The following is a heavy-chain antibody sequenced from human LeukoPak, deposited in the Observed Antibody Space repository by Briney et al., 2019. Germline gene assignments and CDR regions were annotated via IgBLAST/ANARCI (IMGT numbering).Heavy chain of an antibody. CDR3: VAFIATKLDN. CDR2: ASTAEITQ. CDR1: VFAFRKDG. D-gene: IGHD2-21*01. V-gene: IGHV3-33*05. J-gene: IGHJ4*02. Sequence: GGTLRLSCVMSVFAFRKDGMHSAPRAPGKGLEWLAVASTAEITQNYADSVKGRFVISRDNPKNSLNLQMNNLRTDVTVVYYCVAFIATKLDNWGQGILVTVSA.